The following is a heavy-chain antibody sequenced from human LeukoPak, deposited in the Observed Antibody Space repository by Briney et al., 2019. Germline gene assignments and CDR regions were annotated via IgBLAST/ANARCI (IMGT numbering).Heavy chain of an antibody. CDR3: ASSRITMVRGYNWFDP. CDR1: GYTFTSYD. D-gene: IGHD3-10*01. CDR2: MNPNSGNT. V-gene: IGHV1-8*01. J-gene: IGHJ5*02. Sequence: ASVKVSCKASGYTFTSYDINWVRQATGQGLEWMGWMNPNSGNTGYAQKFHGRVTMTRNTSISTAYMELSSLRSEDTAVYYCASSRITMVRGYNWFDPWGQGTLVTVSS.